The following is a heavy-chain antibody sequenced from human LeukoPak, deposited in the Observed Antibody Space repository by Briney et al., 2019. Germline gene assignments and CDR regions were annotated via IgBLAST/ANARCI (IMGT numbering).Heavy chain of an antibody. V-gene: IGHV3-21*01. CDR3: AGAPGYRSFLDY. J-gene: IGHJ4*02. CDR1: GFTFSSYS. D-gene: IGHD6-13*01. CDR2: ISSSSTYI. Sequence: PGGSLRLSCAASGFTFSSYSMNWVRQAPGKGLEWVSSISSSSTYIYYADSVKGRFTISRDNAKNSLYLQMNSLRAEDTAVYYCAGAPGYRSFLDYWGQGTLVIVSS.